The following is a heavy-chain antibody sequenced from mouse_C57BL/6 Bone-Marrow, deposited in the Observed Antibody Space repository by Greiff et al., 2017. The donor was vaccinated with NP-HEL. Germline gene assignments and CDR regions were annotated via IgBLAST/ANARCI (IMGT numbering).Heavy chain of an antibody. V-gene: IGHV14-2*01. J-gene: IGHJ3*01. CDR2: IDPEDGET. Sequence: VQLQQSGAELVKPGASVKLSCTASGFNIKDYYMHWVKQRTEQGLEWIGRIDPEDGETKYATKFQGKATITADTSSNTAYLQLSSLTSEDTAVYYCARRWVLSWFAYWGQGTLVTVSA. D-gene: IGHD1-1*02. CDR3: ARRWVLSWFAY. CDR1: GFNIKDYY.